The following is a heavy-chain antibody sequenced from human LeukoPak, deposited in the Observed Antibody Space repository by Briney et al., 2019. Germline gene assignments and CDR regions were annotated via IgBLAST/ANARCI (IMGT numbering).Heavy chain of an antibody. J-gene: IGHJ3*02. CDR1: GSSFTGYW. CDR2: IYPADSDS. Sequence: GESLQISCKGSGSSFTGYWIGWVRQMPGKVLEWMGMIYPADSDSRYSPSFQGQVTISADKSINIAYLQWSSLKASDTAMYYCARHTGSTGAFDIWGQGTMVTVSS. CDR3: ARHTGSTGAFDI. D-gene: IGHD1-1*01. V-gene: IGHV5-51*01.